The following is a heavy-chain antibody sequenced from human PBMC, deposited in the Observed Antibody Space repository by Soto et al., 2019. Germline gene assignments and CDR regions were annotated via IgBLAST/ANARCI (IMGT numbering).Heavy chain of an antibody. V-gene: IGHV3-30*03. CDR1: GFTFSSYG. Sequence: QAQLVESGGGVVQPGRSLRLSCAASGFTFSSYGMHWVRQAPGTGLEWVAVISYDGGLQHYADSVKGRFTISRDNSKNMVLLQMNSLRAEDTAVYYWVADRGYGHASVPYSWGQGTLVSVSS. CDR3: VADRGYGHASVPYS. CDR2: ISYDGGLQ. D-gene: IGHD5-18*01. J-gene: IGHJ4*02.